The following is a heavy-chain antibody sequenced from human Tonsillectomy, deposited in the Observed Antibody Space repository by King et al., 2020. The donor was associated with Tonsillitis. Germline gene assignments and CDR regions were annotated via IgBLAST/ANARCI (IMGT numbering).Heavy chain of an antibody. V-gene: IGHV4-39*07. D-gene: IGHD1-26*01. CDR3: AGGSGSYDAFDI. CDR2: IYYSGST. Sequence: QLPESGPGLVKPSETLSLTCTVSGGSISSSSYYWGWIRQPPGKGLEWIGSIYYSGSTYYNPSLKSRVTISVDTSKNQFSLKLSSVTAADTAVYYCAGGSGSYDAFDIWGQGTIVTVSS. CDR1: GGSISSSSYY. J-gene: IGHJ3*02.